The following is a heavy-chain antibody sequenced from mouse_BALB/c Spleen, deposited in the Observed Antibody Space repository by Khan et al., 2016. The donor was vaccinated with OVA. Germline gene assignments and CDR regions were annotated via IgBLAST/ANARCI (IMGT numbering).Heavy chain of an antibody. D-gene: IGHD1-1*01. V-gene: IGHV1S41*01. CDR3: ARENYYGSSHYAMDY. Sequence: DLVKPGASVKLSCKASGYTFTSYWINWIKQRPGQGLEWIGRISPGSGTPYYNEMFKGTATLTVDTSSSTAYIQLSSLSSEDSAVYFCARENYYGSSHYAMDYWGQGTSVTASS. CDR1: GYTFTSYW. J-gene: IGHJ4*01. CDR2: ISPGSGTP.